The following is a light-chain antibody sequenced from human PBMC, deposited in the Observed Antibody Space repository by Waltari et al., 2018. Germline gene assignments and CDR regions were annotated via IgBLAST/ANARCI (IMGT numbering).Light chain of an antibody. J-gene: IGLJ3*02. CDR3: QSYDISLSAWV. Sequence: QSVLTQPPSVSGAPGQRVTISCTGSNSNIGAGYDGHWYQQFPGTAPKLLIFGNNIRPSGVPDRFSVSKSGTSASLAITGLQAEDEADYYCQSYDISLSAWVFGGGTKLAVL. CDR1: NSNIGAGYD. V-gene: IGLV1-40*01. CDR2: GNN.